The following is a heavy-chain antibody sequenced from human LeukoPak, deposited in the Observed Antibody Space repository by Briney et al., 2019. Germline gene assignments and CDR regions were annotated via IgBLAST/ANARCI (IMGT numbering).Heavy chain of an antibody. V-gene: IGHV3-30*18. J-gene: IGHJ6*03. CDR1: GFTFSSYG. CDR2: ISYDGSNK. CDR3: AKDGPRRIPYYMDV. Sequence: GGSLRLSCAASGFTFSSYGMHWVRQAPGKGLEWVAVISYDGSNKYYADSVKGRFTISRDNSKNTLYLQMNSLRAADTAVYYCAKDGPRRIPYYMDVWGEGTTVTVSS.